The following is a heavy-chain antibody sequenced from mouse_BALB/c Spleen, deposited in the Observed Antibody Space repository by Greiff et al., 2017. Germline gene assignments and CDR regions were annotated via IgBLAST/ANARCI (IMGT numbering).Heavy chain of an antibody. V-gene: IGHV2-2*02. Sequence: QVQLKESGPGLVQPSQSLSITCTVSGFSLTSYGVHWVRQSPGKGLEWLGVIWSGGSTDYNAAFISRLSISKDNSKSQVFFKMNSLQANDTAIYYCARSLLRSGYGGAMDYWGQGTSVTVSS. CDR3: ARSLLRSGYGGAMDY. CDR2: IWSGGST. J-gene: IGHJ4*01. CDR1: GFSLTSYG. D-gene: IGHD3-1*01.